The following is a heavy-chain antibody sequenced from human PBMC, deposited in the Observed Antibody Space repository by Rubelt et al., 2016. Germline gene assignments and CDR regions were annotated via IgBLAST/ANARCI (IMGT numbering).Heavy chain of an antibody. D-gene: IGHD6-25*01. CDR1: GYTFTGCY. V-gene: IGHV1-2*02. Sequence: QVQLVQSGAEVKKPGASVKVSCKASGYTFTGCYVRWVRQAPGQGLEWIGWIHANSGGTNYAQKGHVRVTMTRATSTSNPYMELSRPTSDATDLYSCASLAIGGKSCGYLFDYWGQGTLVTVSS. J-gene: IGHJ4*02. CDR2: IHANSGGT. CDR3: ASLAIGGKSCGYLFDY.